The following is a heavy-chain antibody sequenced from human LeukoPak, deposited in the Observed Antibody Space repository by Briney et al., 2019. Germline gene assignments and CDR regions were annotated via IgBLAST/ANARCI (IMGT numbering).Heavy chain of an antibody. V-gene: IGHV4-39*07. Sequence: SETLSLTCTVSGGSISSSCCSWGWIRQPPGKGLEWIGSAHYSGSTYYNPSLKSRVTMSVDTSKNQFSLKLSSVTAADTAVYYCAREWRGSYFSYWGQGTLVTVSS. CDR1: GGSISSSCCS. CDR3: AREWRGSYFSY. J-gene: IGHJ4*02. D-gene: IGHD3-16*01. CDR2: AHYSGST.